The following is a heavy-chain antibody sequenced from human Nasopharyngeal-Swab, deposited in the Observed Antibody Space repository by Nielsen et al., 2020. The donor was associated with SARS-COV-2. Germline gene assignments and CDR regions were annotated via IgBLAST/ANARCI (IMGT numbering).Heavy chain of an antibody. CDR1: GGSISSGDYY. D-gene: IGHD3-22*01. Sequence: LRLSCTVSGGSISSGDYYWSWIRQPPGKGLEWIGYIYYSGSTYYNPSLKSIVTISVDTYKNQFSLKLRSVTAADTAVYYCARGLYYYDSSGYLGAFDIWGQGTMVTVSS. CDR3: ARGLYYYDSSGYLGAFDI. V-gene: IGHV4-30-4*01. CDR2: IYYSGST. J-gene: IGHJ3*02.